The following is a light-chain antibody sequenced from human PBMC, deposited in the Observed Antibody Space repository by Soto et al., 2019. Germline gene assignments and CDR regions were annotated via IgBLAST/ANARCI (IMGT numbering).Light chain of an antibody. CDR2: ANN. CDR3: QSYASSLSTGFV. J-gene: IGLJ1*01. Sequence: QSVLTQPPSVSGAPGQRVSISCTGSSSNIGAGSDVHWYQQLPGKAPTLLIYANNNRPSGVPDRFSGSKSGTSASLAIPGLRAEDEADYYCQSYASSLSTGFVFGTGTKLTVL. CDR1: SSNIGAGSD. V-gene: IGLV1-40*01.